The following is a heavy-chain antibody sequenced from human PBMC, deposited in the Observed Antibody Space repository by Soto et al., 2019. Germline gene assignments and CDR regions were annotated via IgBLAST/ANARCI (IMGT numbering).Heavy chain of an antibody. V-gene: IGHV1-24*01. CDR2: FDPEDGET. CDR3: ATLRLATDAFDI. Sequence: ASVKVSCKVSGYTLTELSMHWVRQAPGKGLEWMGGFDPEDGETIYAQKFQGRATMTEDTSTDTAYMELSSLRSEDTAVYYCATLRLATDAFDIWGQGTMVTVSS. J-gene: IGHJ3*02. D-gene: IGHD5-12*01. CDR1: GYTLTELS.